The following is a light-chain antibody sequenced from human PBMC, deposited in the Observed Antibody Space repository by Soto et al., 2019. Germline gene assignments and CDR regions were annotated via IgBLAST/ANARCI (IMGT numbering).Light chain of an antibody. CDR1: ESIDNW. Sequence: DIQMTQSPSTLSASVGDTVTITCRASESIDNWLAWYQQKPGKAPQLLIFAASTLIRGVPSRFSGRGSGTEFTLTISSLQVDDYATFYCQQYHTDWTFGQGTKVEIK. J-gene: IGKJ1*01. V-gene: IGKV1-5*01. CDR3: QQYHTDWT. CDR2: AAS.